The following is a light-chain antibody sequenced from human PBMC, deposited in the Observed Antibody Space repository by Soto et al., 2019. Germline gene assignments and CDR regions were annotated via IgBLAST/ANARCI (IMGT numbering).Light chain of an antibody. J-gene: IGLJ1*01. CDR3: QSYDSRLNGYV. Sequence: QSILTQPPSVSGAPGQRVTISCTGSSSNIGTGYDVHWYQQLPGTAPKLLIYDNNNRPSGVPDRISGSKSGTSASLAITGLQAEDEADYYCQSYDSRLNGYVFGSGTKVTVL. V-gene: IGLV1-40*01. CDR2: DNN. CDR1: SSNIGTGYD.